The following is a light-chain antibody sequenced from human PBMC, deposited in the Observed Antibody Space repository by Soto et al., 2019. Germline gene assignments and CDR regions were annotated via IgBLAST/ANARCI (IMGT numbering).Light chain of an antibody. CDR2: GN. Sequence: QSVLTQPPSVSGAPGQRVTISCTGSSSNIGACFDVHWYQQLPGTAPRLLIYGNHRPSGVPDRFSGSKSGTSASLAITGLQAEDEADYYCQSYHSSLSGSYVFGTGTKVTVL. V-gene: IGLV1-40*01. CDR1: SSNIGACFD. J-gene: IGLJ1*01. CDR3: QSYHSSLSGSYV.